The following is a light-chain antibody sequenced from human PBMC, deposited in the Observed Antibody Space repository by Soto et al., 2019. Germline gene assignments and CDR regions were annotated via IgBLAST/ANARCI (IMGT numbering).Light chain of an antibody. CDR3: TSYVGSDIWV. J-gene: IGLJ3*02. CDR1: SSDVGAYKY. CDR2: EVS. Sequence: QYALTQPPSASGSPGQSVTISCTGTSSDVGAYKYVSWYQQYPGKAPKLMIYEVSKRPSGVPDRFSGSKSGNTASLTVSGLQAEDEADYYCTSYVGSDIWVFGGGTKLTFL. V-gene: IGLV2-8*01.